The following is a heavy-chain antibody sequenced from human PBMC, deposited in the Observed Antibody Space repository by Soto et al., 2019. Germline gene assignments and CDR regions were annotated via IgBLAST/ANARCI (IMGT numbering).Heavy chain of an antibody. CDR2: ISPKSGAT. V-gene: IGHV1-2*02. J-gene: IGHJ4*02. Sequence: ASVKVACKASGYTFINYYMHWVRQAPGQGFEWMGRISPKSGATNYAQKFHGRVRMTWDTDLKTAYMELSSLMSEDTAVYYCARPPGSISAWQYFDLCRQRTLVPACS. CDR1: GYTFINYY. CDR3: ARPPGSISAWQYFDL. D-gene: IGHD3-3*02.